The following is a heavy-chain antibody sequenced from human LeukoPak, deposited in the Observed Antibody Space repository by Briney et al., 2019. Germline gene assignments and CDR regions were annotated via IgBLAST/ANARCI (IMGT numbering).Heavy chain of an antibody. Sequence: SETLSLTYAVYGGSFSGYYWSWIRQPPGKGLEWIGEINHSGSTNYNPSLKSRVTISVDTSKNQFSLKLSSVTAADTAVYYCARGRIAAAGRSSNWFDPWGQGTLVTVSS. V-gene: IGHV4-34*01. CDR1: GGSFSGYY. J-gene: IGHJ5*02. CDR2: INHSGST. CDR3: ARGRIAAAGRSSNWFDP. D-gene: IGHD6-13*01.